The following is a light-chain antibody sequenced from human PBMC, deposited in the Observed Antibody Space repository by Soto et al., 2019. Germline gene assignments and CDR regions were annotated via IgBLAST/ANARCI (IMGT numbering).Light chain of an antibody. V-gene: IGKV3-15*01. CDR1: QSVTSN. CDR2: GAS. CDR3: QQYSKWPLT. Sequence: EIVMTQSPATLSVSPGERVTFSCRASQSVTSNLAWYQHKPGQAPRLLIYGASTGATGIPARFSGSGSGTEFTLTINSLQSEDFAVYYCQQYSKWPLTFGGGTKVESK. J-gene: IGKJ4*01.